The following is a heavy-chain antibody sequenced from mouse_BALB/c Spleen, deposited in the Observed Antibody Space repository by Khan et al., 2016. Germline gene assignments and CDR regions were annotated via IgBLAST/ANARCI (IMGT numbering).Heavy chain of an antibody. CDR1: GYTFTDYY. D-gene: IGHD1-2*01. V-gene: IGHV1-77*01. CDR2: IFPGSGKT. J-gene: IGHJ4*01. CDR3: ARSYYGYFALDY. Sequence: QLQQSGAELARPGASVKLSCKAYGYTFTDYYINWLKQRTGQGLEWIGEIFPGSGKTYYNEKFKDKATLTADESSSTAYMQLSSLTSEDSAVYYCARSYYGYFALDYWGQGTSVTVSS.